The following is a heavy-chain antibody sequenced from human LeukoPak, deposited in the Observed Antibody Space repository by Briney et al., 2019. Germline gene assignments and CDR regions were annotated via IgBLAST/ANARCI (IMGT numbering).Heavy chain of an antibody. J-gene: IGHJ6*04. CDR1: GGTFSSYA. Sequence: GASVKVSCKASGGTFSSYAISWVRQAPGQGLEWMGGIIPIFGTANYAQKFQGRVTITADESTSTAYMELSSLRSEDTAVCYCARDGPPSGYYYVMDVWGKGTTVTVSS. CDR3: ARDGPPSGYYYVMDV. D-gene: IGHD3-10*01. V-gene: IGHV1-69*01. CDR2: IIPIFGTA.